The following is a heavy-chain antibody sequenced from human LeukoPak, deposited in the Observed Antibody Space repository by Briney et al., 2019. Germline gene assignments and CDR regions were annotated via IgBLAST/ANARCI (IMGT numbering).Heavy chain of an antibody. CDR2: IYHSGST. J-gene: IGHJ4*02. D-gene: IGHD1-26*01. CDR1: GYSISSGYY. CDR3: ARLGATLYFDY. V-gene: IGHV4-38-2*02. Sequence: PSETLSLTCTVSGYSISSGYYWGWIRQPPGKGLEWIGSIYHSGSTYYNPSLKSRVTISVDTSKNQFSLKLSSVTAADTAVYYCARLGATLYFDYWGQGTLVTVSS.